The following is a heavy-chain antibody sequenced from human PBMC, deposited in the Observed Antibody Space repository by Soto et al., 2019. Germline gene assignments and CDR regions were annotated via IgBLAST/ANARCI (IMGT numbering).Heavy chain of an antibody. V-gene: IGHV4-61*01. J-gene: IGHJ4*02. D-gene: IGHD3-22*01. CDR3: ARDTDYYDSSGLIDY. Sequence: SETLSLTCTVSGGSVSSGSYYWSWIRQPPGKGLEWIGYIYYSGSTNYNPSLKSRVTISVDTSKNQFSLKLSSVTAADTAVYYCARDTDYYDSSGLIDYWGQGALVTVSS. CDR2: IYYSGST. CDR1: GGSVSSGSYY.